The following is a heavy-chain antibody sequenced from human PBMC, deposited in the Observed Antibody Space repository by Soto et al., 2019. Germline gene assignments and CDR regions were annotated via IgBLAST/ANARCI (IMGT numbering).Heavy chain of an antibody. CDR1: GGFVNSDTHP. CDR2: IYTGGST. D-gene: IGHD2-2*01. Sequence: ETLSLTCTVSGGFVNSDTHPWSWIRQTPGKRLVWIGFIYTGGSTKKPSLRSRVTMSVDTSKNQFSLKLRSVVVSDTAVYHCARFVRYCSATTCSTRADVWGQGITVTRLL. J-gene: IGHJ6*02. CDR3: ARFVRYCSATTCSTRADV. V-gene: IGHV4-61*01.